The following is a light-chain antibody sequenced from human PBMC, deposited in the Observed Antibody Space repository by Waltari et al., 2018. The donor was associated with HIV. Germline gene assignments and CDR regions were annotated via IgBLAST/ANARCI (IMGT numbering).Light chain of an antibody. Sequence: EIVMTQSPATLSVSPGERATLSCRASQSVSSNLAWYQQQPGQAPRLLIYGASTRATCIPARFSGSGSGTEFTLTISSLQSEDFAVYYCQQYNNWPPYTFGQGTKLEIK. CDR3: QQYNNWPPYT. CDR1: QSVSSN. CDR2: GAS. V-gene: IGKV3-15*01. J-gene: IGKJ2*01.